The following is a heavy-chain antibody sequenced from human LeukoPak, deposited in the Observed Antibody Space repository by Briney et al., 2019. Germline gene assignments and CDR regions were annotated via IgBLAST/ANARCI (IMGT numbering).Heavy chain of an antibody. V-gene: IGHV3-30*14. Sequence: GGSLRLSCAASGFTFSSYAMHWVRQAPGKGLEWVAVISYDGSNKYYADSVKGRFTISRDNSKNTLYLQMNSLRAEDTAVYYCARDLGSPCSGGSCYTWDNYYYYGMDVWGQGTTVTVSS. D-gene: IGHD2-15*01. CDR2: ISYDGSNK. CDR3: ARDLGSPCSGGSCYTWDNYYYYGMDV. CDR1: GFTFSSYA. J-gene: IGHJ6*02.